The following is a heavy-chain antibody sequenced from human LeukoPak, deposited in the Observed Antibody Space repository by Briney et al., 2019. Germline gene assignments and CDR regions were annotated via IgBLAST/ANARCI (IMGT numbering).Heavy chain of an antibody. CDR3: TTGDIVVVPAALPYYYYGMDV. CDR2: IKSKSDGGTT. CDR1: GFTFSNAR. Sequence: GGSLRLSCAASGFTFSNARMSWVRQAPGKGLEGVGRIKSKSDGGTTDYAAPVKGRFTISRDDSKNTLYLQMNSLKTEDTAVYYCTTGDIVVVPAALPYYYYGMDVWGQGTTVTVSS. D-gene: IGHD2-2*01. V-gene: IGHV3-15*01. J-gene: IGHJ6*02.